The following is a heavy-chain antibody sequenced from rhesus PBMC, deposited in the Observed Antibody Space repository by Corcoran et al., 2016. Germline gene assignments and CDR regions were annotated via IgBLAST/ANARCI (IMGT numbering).Heavy chain of an antibody. Sequence: QVQLQESGPGLVKPSETLSLPCAVSGYSISGYYWSWIRQAPGKGLEWIGYITYRGSTRYNPSLKSRVTISRDTSKIQFSLKLSSVTAADTAVYYCARGGWGDYYGLDSWGQGVVVTVSS. CDR2: ITYRGST. V-gene: IGHV4-122*02. D-gene: IGHD3-34*01. CDR3: ARGGWGDYYGLDS. J-gene: IGHJ6*01. CDR1: GYSISGYY.